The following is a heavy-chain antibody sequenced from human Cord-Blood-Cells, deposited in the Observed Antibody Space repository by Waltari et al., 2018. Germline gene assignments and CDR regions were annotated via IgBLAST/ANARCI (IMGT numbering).Heavy chain of an antibody. D-gene: IGHD1-26*01. CDR3: ARPIVGATAFDI. CDR2: INHSGST. J-gene: IGHJ3*02. V-gene: IGHV4-34*01. Sequence: QVQLQQWGAGLLKPSETLSLTCAVYGGSFRGFYAYWIRQPPGQGLEWIGEINHSGSTNYNPSLKSRVTISVDTSKNQFSLKLSSVTAADTAVYYCARPIVGATAFDIWGQGTMVTVSS. CDR1: GGSFRGFY.